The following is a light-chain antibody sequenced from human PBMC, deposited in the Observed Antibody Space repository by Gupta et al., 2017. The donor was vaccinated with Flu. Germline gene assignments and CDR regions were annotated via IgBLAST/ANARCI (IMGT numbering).Light chain of an antibody. CDR2: DDS. V-gene: IGLV3-21*02. CDR1: NIGSKS. Sequence: SYVLTQPLSVSLAPGQTARIPCGGNNIGSKSVHWYQQKRGQPPVGSVYDDSARPSGIPALFCGSKSADTVPMNSSRVEDGDESYYYSPVWDGGSMIFGGGTKLT. CDR3: PVWDGGSMI. J-gene: IGLJ2*01.